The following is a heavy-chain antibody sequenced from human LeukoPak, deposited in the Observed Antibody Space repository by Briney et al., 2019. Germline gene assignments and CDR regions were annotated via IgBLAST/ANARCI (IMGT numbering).Heavy chain of an antibody. CDR3: ARDVHGDYGSGWFDP. CDR2: FMPLFGTA. D-gene: IGHD4-17*01. Sequence: SVKVSCKTSGGTFNNSAISWVRQAPGQGLEWLGGFMPLFGTAGYAQKFQGRVTITKDQSTRTVYLELTSLTSDDTAVYYCARDVHGDYGSGWFDPWGQGTLVSVSS. CDR1: GGTFNNSA. J-gene: IGHJ5*02. V-gene: IGHV1-69*05.